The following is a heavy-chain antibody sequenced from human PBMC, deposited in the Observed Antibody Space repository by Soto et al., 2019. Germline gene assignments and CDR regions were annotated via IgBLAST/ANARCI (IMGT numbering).Heavy chain of an antibody. CDR2: IVVGSGNT. Sequence: SVKVSCKASGFTFTSSAMQWVRQARGERLEWIGWIVVGSGNTNYAQKFQERVTLTRDMSTSTAYMELSSLRSEDTAVYYCAARYTGSPEYFQHWGQGTLVTVSS. V-gene: IGHV1-58*02. J-gene: IGHJ1*01. D-gene: IGHD1-26*01. CDR1: GFTFTSSA. CDR3: AARYTGSPEYFQH.